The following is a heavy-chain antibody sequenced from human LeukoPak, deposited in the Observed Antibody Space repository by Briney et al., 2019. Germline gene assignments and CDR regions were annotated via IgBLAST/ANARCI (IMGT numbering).Heavy chain of an antibody. D-gene: IGHD3-9*01. CDR2: IWYDGSNK. Sequence: PGGSLRLSCAASGFTFSSYGMHWVRQAPGKGLEWVAVIWYDGSNKYYRDSIKGRFTTSRDNSKNTLYLQMNSLRAEDTAVYYCAKGLTRRYLDYWGQGTLVTVSS. V-gene: IGHV3-33*06. CDR3: AKGLTRRYLDY. J-gene: IGHJ4*02. CDR1: GFTFSSYG.